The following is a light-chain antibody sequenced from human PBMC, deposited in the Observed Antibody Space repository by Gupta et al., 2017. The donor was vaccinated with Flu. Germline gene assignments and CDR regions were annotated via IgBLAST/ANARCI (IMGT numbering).Light chain of an antibody. CDR2: EDD. CDR3: QSYDGDHPV. Sequence: NFMLTQPHSLSESPGQTVTISCTRSRGSLGGNYVQWYYQRPGSAPANLIFEDDQRPSGVPDRFSGSIDCSSNSASLTISGLRNEDEGDYYCQSYDGDHPVFGGGTKLTVL. J-gene: IGLJ2*01. V-gene: IGLV6-57*03. CDR1: RGSLGGNY.